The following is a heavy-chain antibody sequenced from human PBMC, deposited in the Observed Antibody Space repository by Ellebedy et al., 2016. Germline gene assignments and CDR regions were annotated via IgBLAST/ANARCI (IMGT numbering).Heavy chain of an antibody. CDR2: INHSGST. CDR1: GGSFSDYY. J-gene: IGHJ4*02. D-gene: IGHD3-10*01. V-gene: IGHV4-34*01. Sequence: SETLSLTXAVYGGSFSDYYWSWIRQPPGKGLEWIGEINHSGSTHYNPSLKSRVTISVDTSKNQFSLKLTSVTPADTAVYYCARPPMGKTAPLEYWGLGALVTVSS. CDR3: ARPPMGKTAPLEY.